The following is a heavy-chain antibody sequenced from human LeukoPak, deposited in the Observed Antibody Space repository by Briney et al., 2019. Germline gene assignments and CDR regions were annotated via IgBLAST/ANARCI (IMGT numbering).Heavy chain of an antibody. D-gene: IGHD3-22*01. V-gene: IGHV1-2*02. CDR3: ATDYNYYDSSGYLGY. J-gene: IGHJ4*02. CDR2: INPKSGGT. CDR1: GYTFSGYY. Sequence: ASVKVSCKASGYTFSGYYMHWVRQAPGQGLEWMGWINPKSGGTNEAQKFHDRVTMTRDTSIRTAYMEVSRLRSDDTAVYYCATDYNYYDSSGYLGYWGQGTLVTVSS.